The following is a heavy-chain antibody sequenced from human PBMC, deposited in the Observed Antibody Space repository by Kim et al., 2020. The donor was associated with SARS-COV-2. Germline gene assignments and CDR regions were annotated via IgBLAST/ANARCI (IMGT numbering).Heavy chain of an antibody. CDR2: INAGNGNT. Sequence: ASVKVSCKASGYTFTSYAMHWVRQAPGQRLEWMGWINAGNGNTKYSQKFQGRVTITRDTSASTAYMELSSLRSEDTAVYYCARGAGCSSTSCDRGFDGFDIWGQGTMVTVSS. CDR3: ARGAGCSSTSCDRGFDGFDI. D-gene: IGHD2-2*01. CDR1: GYTFTSYA. J-gene: IGHJ3*02. V-gene: IGHV1-3*01.